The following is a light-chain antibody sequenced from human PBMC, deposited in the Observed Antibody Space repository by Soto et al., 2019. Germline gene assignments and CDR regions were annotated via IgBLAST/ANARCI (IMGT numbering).Light chain of an antibody. CDR1: QSVRSW. CDR2: AAS. CDR3: QQVNSYPRA. Sequence: EIQMSQLPSPLFPPLGKKATITWRASQSVRSWLAWYQQKPGRAPKLLIYAASTLQYGVPSRFSGSGSGTEFTLTISSLQPEDFATYYCQQVNSYPRAFGQGTKVDIK. J-gene: IGKJ1*01. V-gene: IGKV1-9*01.